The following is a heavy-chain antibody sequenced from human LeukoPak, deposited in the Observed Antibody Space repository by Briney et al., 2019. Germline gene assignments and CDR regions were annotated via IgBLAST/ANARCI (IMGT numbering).Heavy chain of an antibody. CDR3: AKDHNYYDSSGYYYPFDY. J-gene: IGHJ4*02. V-gene: IGHV3-53*01. CDR2: IYSGGST. Sequence: GGSLRLSCAASGFTVSSNYMSWVRQAPGKGLEWVSVIYSGGSTYYADSVKGRFTISRDNSKNTLYLQMNSLRAEDTAVYYCAKDHNYYDSSGYYYPFDYWGQGTLVTVSS. CDR1: GFTVSSNY. D-gene: IGHD3-22*01.